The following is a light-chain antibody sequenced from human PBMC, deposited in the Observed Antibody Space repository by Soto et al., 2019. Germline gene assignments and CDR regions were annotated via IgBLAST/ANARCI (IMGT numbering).Light chain of an antibody. Sequence: QSVLTQPPSASGTPGQRVTISCSGSSSNIGSNTVNWYQQLPGTAPKLLIYSNNQRPSGVPDRFSGSKSGTSASLAISGRQSEDEADYYCAEWDDSLNGLVFGGGTKVTVL. CDR3: AEWDDSLNGLV. CDR1: SSNIGSNT. CDR2: SNN. J-gene: IGLJ3*02. V-gene: IGLV1-44*01.